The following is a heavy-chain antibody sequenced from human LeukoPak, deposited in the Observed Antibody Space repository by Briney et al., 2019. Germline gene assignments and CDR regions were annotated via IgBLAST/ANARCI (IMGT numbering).Heavy chain of an antibody. J-gene: IGHJ6*03. CDR2: IKQDGSEK. V-gene: IGHV3-7*01. Sequence: GGSLRLSCAASGLTFSSYWMSWVRQAPGKGLEWVANIKQDGSEKYYVDSVKGRFTISRDNAKNSPYLQMNSLRAEDTAVYYCARDPHYYYMDVWGKGTTVTVSS. CDR3: ARDPHYYYMDV. CDR1: GLTFSSYW.